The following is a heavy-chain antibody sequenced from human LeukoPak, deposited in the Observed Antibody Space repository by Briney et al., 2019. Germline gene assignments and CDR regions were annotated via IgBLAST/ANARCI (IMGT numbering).Heavy chain of an antibody. CDR3: GKSGSRDWDYFEY. V-gene: IGHV3-23*01. CDR1: RFTFTSYA. Sequence: PGGSLRLSSAASRFTFTSYAMNCVSQAPGHGLKWVSTISGDGGDTHYADSVRGRFTISRANSKNTLFMQMNSLRAEDTAVYYCGKSGSRDWDYFEYWGQGTLVTASS. J-gene: IGHJ4*02. CDR2: ISGDGGDT. D-gene: IGHD6-19*01.